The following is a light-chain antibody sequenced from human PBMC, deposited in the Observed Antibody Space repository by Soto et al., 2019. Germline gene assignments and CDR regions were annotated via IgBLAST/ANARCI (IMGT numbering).Light chain of an antibody. J-gene: IGLJ1*01. CDR1: TSDVGGYDY. CDR3: CSYADNYFSV. Sequence: QSVLTQPRSVSGSPGQSVTISCTGTTSDVGGYDYVSWYQHHPGKAPKLIIYDVTQRPSGIPDRFSGSKSGNTASLTISGLQADDEADYHCCSYADNYFSVFGTGTKVTAL. V-gene: IGLV2-11*01. CDR2: DVT.